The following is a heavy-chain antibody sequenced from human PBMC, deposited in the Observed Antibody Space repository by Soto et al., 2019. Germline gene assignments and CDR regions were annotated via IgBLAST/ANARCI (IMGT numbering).Heavy chain of an antibody. J-gene: IGHJ6*02. V-gene: IGHV3-15*07. D-gene: IGHD3-9*01. Sequence: GGSLRLSCAASGFTFSNAWMNWVRQAPGKGPEWVGHIKSKIHGGTTNYIAPVKGRFAISRDDSKNVLYLQMNSLKAEDTAVYYCARVGGFPNYDILTGAVDYYYYGMDVWGQGTTVTVSS. CDR3: ARVGGFPNYDILTGAVDYYYYGMDV. CDR1: GFTFSNAW. CDR2: IKSKIHGGTT.